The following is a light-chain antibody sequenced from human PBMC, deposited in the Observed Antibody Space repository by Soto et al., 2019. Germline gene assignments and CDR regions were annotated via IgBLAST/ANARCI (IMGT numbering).Light chain of an antibody. CDR2: GAS. CDR1: QSVSSN. V-gene: IGKV3-15*01. J-gene: IGKJ5*01. CDR3: LQGYQRPP. Sequence: SVMPQSPATLSVSPGERATLSCRASQSVSSNLAWYQQKPGQAPRLLIYGASTRATGIPARFSGSGSGTDFTLTISRLEPEDIGTYNWLQGYQRPPFGQGTRLEIK.